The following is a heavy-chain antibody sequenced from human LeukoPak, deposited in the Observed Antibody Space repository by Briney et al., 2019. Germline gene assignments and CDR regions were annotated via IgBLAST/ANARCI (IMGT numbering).Heavy chain of an antibody. CDR2: IDPNSGDT. CDR3: AREYILTAYYGDY. D-gene: IGHD3-9*01. CDR1: GYTFTGYY. Sequence: ASVKVSCKASGYTFTGYYIHWVRQAPGQGLEWMGWIDPNSGDTKHVQKFQGRVTMTRDTSISTAYMDLSRLRSDDTAVYYCAREYILTAYYGDYWGQGTLVTVSS. V-gene: IGHV1-2*02. J-gene: IGHJ4*02.